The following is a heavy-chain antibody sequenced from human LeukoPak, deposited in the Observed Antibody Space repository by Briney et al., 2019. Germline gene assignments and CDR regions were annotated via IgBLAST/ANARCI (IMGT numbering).Heavy chain of an antibody. CDR2: ISAYNGNT. CDR3: ARSPIVVVPAATPIFDD. CDR1: GYTFTSYG. V-gene: IGHV1-18*01. J-gene: IGHJ4*02. Sequence: ASVKVSCKASGYTFTSYGISWVRQAPGQGLEWMGLISAYNGNTNYAQKLQGRVTMTTDTSTSTAYMELRSLRSDDTAVYYCARSPIVVVPAATPIFDDWGQGTLVTVSS. D-gene: IGHD2-2*01.